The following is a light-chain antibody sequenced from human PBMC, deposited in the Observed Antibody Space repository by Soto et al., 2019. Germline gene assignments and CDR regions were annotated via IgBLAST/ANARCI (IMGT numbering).Light chain of an antibody. V-gene: IGLV2-14*01. Sequence: QSVLTQPPSASGSPGQSVTISCTGTTGDIGAFNYVSWYQQRPGKAPKLIISEVSNRPSGVSNRFSGSKSGNTASLTISGLQAEDEADYYCSSYTAGGTIFGTGTKLTVL. J-gene: IGLJ1*01. CDR1: TGDIGAFNY. CDR3: SSYTAGGTI. CDR2: EVS.